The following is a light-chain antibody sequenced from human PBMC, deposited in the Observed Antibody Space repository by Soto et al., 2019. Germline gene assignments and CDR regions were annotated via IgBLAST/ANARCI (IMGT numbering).Light chain of an antibody. J-gene: IGKJ4*01. CDR1: QRVTTW. CDR3: QQYDSYPLT. Sequence: DSQITQSPSTLSASVGDRVTITCRASQRVTTWLAWYQQKPGKAPKILISKASNLQSVVPSRFSASGSGTEFTLTISSLQPDDFGTYYCQQYDSYPLTFGGGTKLEIK. CDR2: KAS. V-gene: IGKV1-5*03.